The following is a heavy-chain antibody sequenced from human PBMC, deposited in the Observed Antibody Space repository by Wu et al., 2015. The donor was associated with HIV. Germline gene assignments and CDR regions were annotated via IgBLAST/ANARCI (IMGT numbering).Heavy chain of an antibody. Sequence: QVQLVQSGAEVKKPGSSVKVSCKASGGTFRDYAISWVRQAPGQGLEWMGGFNAVFRIRNFAQKFQGRLIITADESTRTAYMELSSLRSEDTAMYFCARVYYYDSSGYYFHYWGQGTLVTVSS. J-gene: IGHJ4*02. CDR2: FNAVFRIR. CDR3: ARVYYYDSSGYYFHY. D-gene: IGHD3-22*01. CDR1: GGTFRDYA. V-gene: IGHV1-69*12.